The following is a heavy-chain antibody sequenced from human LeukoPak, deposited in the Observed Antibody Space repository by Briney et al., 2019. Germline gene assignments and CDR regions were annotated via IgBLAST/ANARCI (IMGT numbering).Heavy chain of an antibody. CDR3: ARGDVVYYHIDY. Sequence: SETLSLTCAVYGGSFSGYYWSWIRQPPGKGLEWIGEINHSGSTNCNPSLKSRVTISVDTSKNQFSLKLSSVTAADTAVYYCARGDVVYYHIDYWGQGTLVTVS. CDR1: GGSFSGYY. V-gene: IGHV4-34*01. J-gene: IGHJ4*02. D-gene: IGHD1-26*01. CDR2: INHSGST.